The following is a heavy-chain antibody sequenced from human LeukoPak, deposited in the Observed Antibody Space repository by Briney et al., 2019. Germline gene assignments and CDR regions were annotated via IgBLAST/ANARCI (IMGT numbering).Heavy chain of an antibody. CDR2: ISSSSSYT. J-gene: IGHJ4*02. CDR1: GFTFSDYY. D-gene: IGHD6-19*01. Sequence: PGGSLRLSCAASGFTFSDYYMTWICQAPGKGLEWVSYISSSSSYTNYADSVKGRFTISRDNAKNSLYLQMNSLRAEDTAVYYCARAVAGYELDYWGQGTLVTVSS. CDR3: ARAVAGYELDY. V-gene: IGHV3-11*05.